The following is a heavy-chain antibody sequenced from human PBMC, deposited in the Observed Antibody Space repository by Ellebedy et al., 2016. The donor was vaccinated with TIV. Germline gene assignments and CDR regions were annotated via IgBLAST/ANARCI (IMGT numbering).Heavy chain of an antibody. D-gene: IGHD3-22*01. J-gene: IGHJ4*02. V-gene: IGHV3-23*01. Sequence: GGSLRLXXAASGFTFSNCAMSWVRQAPGKGLEWVSSVSGSGDSTYYADSVKGRFTISRDNSKNTLYLQMNSLRAEDTAVYYCAKEGRRNYDTSGYPYYFDYWGQGILVTVSS. CDR1: GFTFSNCA. CDR2: VSGSGDST. CDR3: AKEGRRNYDTSGYPYYFDY.